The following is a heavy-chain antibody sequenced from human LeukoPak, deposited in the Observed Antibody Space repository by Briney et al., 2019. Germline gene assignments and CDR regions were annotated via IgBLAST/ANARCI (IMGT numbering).Heavy chain of an antibody. D-gene: IGHD2-15*01. J-gene: IGHJ6*02. Sequence: SETLSLTCTVSGGSISRYYWSWIRQPPGKGLEWIGYIYYSGSTNYNPSLKSRVTISVDTSKNQFSLKLSSVTAADTAVYYCAREGRYCSGGSCYSGHYYYGMDVWGQGTTVTVSS. CDR1: GGSISRYY. V-gene: IGHV4-59*01. CDR3: AREGRYCSGGSCYSGHYYYGMDV. CDR2: IYYSGST.